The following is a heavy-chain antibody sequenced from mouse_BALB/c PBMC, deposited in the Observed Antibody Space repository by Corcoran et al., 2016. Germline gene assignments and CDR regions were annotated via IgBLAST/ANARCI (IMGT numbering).Heavy chain of an antibody. V-gene: IGHV1-66*01. J-gene: IGHJ2*01. Sequence: QVQLQQSGPELVKPGASVKISCKASGYSFTSYYIHWVKQRPGQGLEWIGWIFPGSGNTKYNEKFKGTATLTADTSSTTAYRQLCSLTSEDSAVYFCAKTARATYYFDYWGQGTTLTVSS. CDR2: IFPGSGNT. D-gene: IGHD3-2*01. CDR1: GYSFTSYY. CDR3: AKTARATYYFDY.